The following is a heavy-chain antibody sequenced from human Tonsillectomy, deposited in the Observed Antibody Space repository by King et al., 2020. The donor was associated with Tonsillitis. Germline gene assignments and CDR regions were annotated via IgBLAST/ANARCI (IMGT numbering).Heavy chain of an antibody. CDR2: IRRKVYGGTT. CDR1: GFTFGDYA. D-gene: IGHD6-6*01. V-gene: IGHV3-49*04. J-gene: IGHJ4*02. Sequence: VQLVESGGGVVQPGRSLRLSCTVSGFTFGDYAMSWVRQAPGKGLEWVGFIRRKVYGGTTEYAASVKGRFTISRDDSKSIAYLQMNSLKTEDTAVYYCTRVSYSSSGIYYFDYWGKGTLVTGSS. CDR3: TRVSYSSSGIYYFDY.